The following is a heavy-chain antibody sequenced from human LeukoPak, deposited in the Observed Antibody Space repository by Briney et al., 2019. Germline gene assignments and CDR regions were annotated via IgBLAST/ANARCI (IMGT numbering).Heavy chain of an antibody. Sequence: QPGGSLSLSCAASGFIVSSNYMSWVRQAPGRGLEWVSAISGSSGLTYYADSVKGRFTISRDNSKNTLFLQMNSLRAEDTAVYYCARRGESASYGDYRFDYWGQGTLVTVSS. CDR2: ISGSSGLT. CDR1: GFIVSSNY. J-gene: IGHJ4*02. D-gene: IGHD4-17*01. V-gene: IGHV3-23*01. CDR3: ARRGESASYGDYRFDY.